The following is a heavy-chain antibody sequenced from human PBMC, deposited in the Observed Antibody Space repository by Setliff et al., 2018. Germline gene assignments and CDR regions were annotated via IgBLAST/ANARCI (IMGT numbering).Heavy chain of an antibody. CDR1: GFSFSNCW. CDR3: FGAGTCSY. CDR2: INPHASEK. Sequence: GGSLRLSCTASGFSFSNCWVSWVRQAPGKGLEWLASINPHASEKYYVDSVKGRFTISRDNAKNSLSLQMNSLRTEDTAVYYCFGAGTCSYWGQGTLVTAPQ. J-gene: IGHJ4*02. V-gene: IGHV3-7*01. D-gene: IGHD3-10*01.